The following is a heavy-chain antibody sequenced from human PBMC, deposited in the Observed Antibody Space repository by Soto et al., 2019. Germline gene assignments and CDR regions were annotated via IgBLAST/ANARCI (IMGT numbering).Heavy chain of an antibody. CDR2: ISYDGISQ. V-gene: IGHV3-30-3*01. CDR3: ARDTMDYSASSGYFTS. J-gene: IGHJ1*01. Sequence: PGGSLRLSCAASGFTFSSYPMHWVRQTPGKGLEWVALISYDGISQYYADSVKGRFTISRDNSKNRLYLQMNSLRTEDSAVYYCARDTMDYSASSGYFTSWGQGNLVTVSS. CDR1: GFTFSSYP. D-gene: IGHD3-22*01.